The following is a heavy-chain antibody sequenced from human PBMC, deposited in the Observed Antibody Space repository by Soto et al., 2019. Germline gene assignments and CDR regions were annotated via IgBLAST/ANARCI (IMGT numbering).Heavy chain of an antibody. CDR1: GVSVRSYY. CDR3: ARDGVGSHGMDV. J-gene: IGHJ6*02. Sequence: SETLSLTCAVSGVSVRSYYWSWIRQPAGKGLDWIGRIYTSGNTDYNPSLKSRVNMSVDTSKNQFSLKLSSVTAADTAVYFCARDGVGSHGMDVWGQGTTVTFS. D-gene: IGHD2-8*01. V-gene: IGHV4-4*07. CDR2: IYTSGNT.